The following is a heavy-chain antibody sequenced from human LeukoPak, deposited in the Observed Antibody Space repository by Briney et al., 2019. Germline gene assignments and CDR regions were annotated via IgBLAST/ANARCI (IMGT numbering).Heavy chain of an antibody. CDR3: AGAGHGTTFWGQ. CDR1: GCNIREYW. V-gene: IGHV5-51*01. J-gene: IGHJ4*02. Sequence: GESLKISCEGSGCNIREYWIGWVRQMPGKGLEWVGFIRLSDSDTMYSPSFQGQVTISVDMSISTAYLQWSSLKASDTAMYFCAGAGHGTTFWGQWGQGTLVTVSS. CDR2: IRLSDSDT. D-gene: IGHD1-1*01.